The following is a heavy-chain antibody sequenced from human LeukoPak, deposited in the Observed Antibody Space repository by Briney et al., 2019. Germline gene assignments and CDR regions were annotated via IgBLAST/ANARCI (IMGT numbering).Heavy chain of an antibody. J-gene: IGHJ4*02. Sequence: GGSLRLSCAAFGFSFPGYAMSWVRQAPGKGLEWVSGISGSGGSTYYADSVKGRFTISRDNSKNTLYLQMNNLRAEDTAVYYCAKELTSYYYFDSWGQGTLVTVSS. CDR1: GFSFPGYA. CDR3: AKELTSYYYFDS. V-gene: IGHV3-23*01. CDR2: ISGSGGST. D-gene: IGHD2-2*01.